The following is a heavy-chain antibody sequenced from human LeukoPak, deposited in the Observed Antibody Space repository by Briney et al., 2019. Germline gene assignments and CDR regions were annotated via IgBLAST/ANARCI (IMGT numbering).Heavy chain of an antibody. CDR1: GFTFSSYA. D-gene: IGHD5-12*01. J-gene: IGHJ6*02. CDR2: ISSSGATT. Sequence: GGSLRLSCAASGFTFSSYAMSWVRQAPGKGLEWVSAISSSGATTYYADSVKGHFTISRDNSKNTLYLQMNSLRAEDTAVYYCARAGDIVTTMGVWGQGTTVTVSS. CDR3: ARAGDIVTTMGV. V-gene: IGHV3-23*01.